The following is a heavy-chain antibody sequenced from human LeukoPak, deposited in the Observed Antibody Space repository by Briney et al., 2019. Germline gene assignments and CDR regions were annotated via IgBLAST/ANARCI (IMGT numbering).Heavy chain of an antibody. CDR3: AREDLTTLFDY. CDR2: IYYSGST. Sequence: PSETLSLTCTVSGGSLSSYYWSWIRQPPGKGLEWIGYIYYSGSTNYNPSLKSRVTISVDTSKNQFSLKLSTVTAADTAVDYCAREDLTTLFDYWGQGTLVTDSS. J-gene: IGHJ4*02. D-gene: IGHD4/OR15-4a*01. V-gene: IGHV4-59*01. CDR1: GGSLSSYY.